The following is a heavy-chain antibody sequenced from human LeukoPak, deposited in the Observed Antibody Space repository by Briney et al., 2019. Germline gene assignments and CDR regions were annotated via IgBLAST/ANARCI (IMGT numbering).Heavy chain of an antibody. CDR1: GGSNSSYF. D-gene: IGHD6-19*01. CDR2: IYYSEST. V-gene: IGHV4-59*08. CDR3: ARLTGQAVAGTFLDY. J-gene: IGHJ4*02. Sequence: SETLSLTCTVSGGSNSSYFWSWMRQPPGKGLEWIGYIYYSESTNYNPSLKSRVTISVDTSKNQFSLKMKSVTAADTAVYYCARLTGQAVAGTFLDYWGQGTLVTVSS.